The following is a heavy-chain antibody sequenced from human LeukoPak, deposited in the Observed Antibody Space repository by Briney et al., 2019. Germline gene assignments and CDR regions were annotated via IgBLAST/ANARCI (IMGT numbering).Heavy chain of an antibody. CDR2: INDSGGT. D-gene: IGHD5-24*01. J-gene: IGHJ6*03. CDR3: ARRITIIYYMDL. V-gene: IGHV4-34*01. CDR1: YVSFSGYY. Sequence: SETLSLTCAVYYVSFSGYYWTWIRQFPGKGLEWIGEINDSGGTNYSPSLKSRVTISVATSKNQFSLKLSSVTAADTAVYYCARRITIIYYMDLWGKGTTVIVSS.